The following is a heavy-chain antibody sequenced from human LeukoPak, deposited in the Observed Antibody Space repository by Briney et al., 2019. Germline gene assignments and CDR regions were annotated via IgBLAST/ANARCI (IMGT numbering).Heavy chain of an antibody. Sequence: GGSLRLSCAASGFTFSSYETNWVRRAPGKGLEWVSYISSSGSTIYYADSVKGRFTISRDNAKSSLFLQMNSLGAEDTAVYYCVRWDHWGQGTLVTVPS. CDR3: VRWDH. CDR1: GFTFSSYE. V-gene: IGHV3-48*03. J-gene: IGHJ4*02. CDR2: ISSSGSTI.